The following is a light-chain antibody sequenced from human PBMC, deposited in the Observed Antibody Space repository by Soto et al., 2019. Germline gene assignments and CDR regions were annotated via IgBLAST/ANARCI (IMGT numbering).Light chain of an antibody. CDR1: RNVLYTSNTKNY. V-gene: IGKV4-1*01. Sequence: DIVMTQSPDFLTVSLGERATINCKSSRNVLYTSNTKNYLAWYQQNPGQPPKLLIYWASTRESGGPDRFSGSGSGTDFTLTISSLQAEDVAVYYCQQYYSAPWTFGQGTKVDIK. CDR2: WAS. J-gene: IGKJ1*01. CDR3: QQYYSAPWT.